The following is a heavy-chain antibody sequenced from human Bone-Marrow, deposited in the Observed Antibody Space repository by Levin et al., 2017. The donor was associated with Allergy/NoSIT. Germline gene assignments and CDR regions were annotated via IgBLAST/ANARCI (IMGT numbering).Heavy chain of an antibody. D-gene: IGHD4-17*01. CDR1: GFTFSSYA. V-gene: IGHV3-23*01. J-gene: IGHJ5*02. CDR3: AKDPAGVTTVTTGWFDP. CDR2: ISGSGGST. Sequence: GGSLRLSCAASGFTFSSYAMSWVRQAPGKGLEWVSAISGSGGSTYYADSVKGRFTISRDNSKNTLYLQMNSLRAEDTAVYYCAKDPAGVTTVTTGWFDPWGQGTLVTVSS.